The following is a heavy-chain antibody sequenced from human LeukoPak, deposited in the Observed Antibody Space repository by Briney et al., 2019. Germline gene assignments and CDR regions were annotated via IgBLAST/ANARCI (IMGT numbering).Heavy chain of an antibody. CDR1: GYTFTSYD. Sequence: ASVKVSCKASGYTFTSYDINWVRQATGQGLEWMGWMNPNSGNTGYAQKFQGRVTITRNTSISTAYMELSSLRSEDTAVYYCARVLLEKSWSTFDIWGQGTMVTVSS. CDR2: MNPNSGNT. CDR3: ARVLLEKSWSTFDI. D-gene: IGHD2-2*01. J-gene: IGHJ3*02. V-gene: IGHV1-8*03.